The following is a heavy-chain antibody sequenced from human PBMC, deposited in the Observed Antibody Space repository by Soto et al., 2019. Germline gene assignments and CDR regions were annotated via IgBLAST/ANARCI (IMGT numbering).Heavy chain of an antibody. J-gene: IGHJ4*02. V-gene: IGHV3-30-3*01. D-gene: IGHD3-22*01. Sequence: GGSLRLSCAASGFTFSSYAMHWVRQAPGKGLEWVAVISYDGSNKYYADSVKGRFTISRDNSKNTLYLQMNSLRAEDTAVYYCARDSEMIVVAPDYWGQGTLVTVSS. CDR2: ISYDGSNK. CDR3: ARDSEMIVVAPDY. CDR1: GFTFSSYA.